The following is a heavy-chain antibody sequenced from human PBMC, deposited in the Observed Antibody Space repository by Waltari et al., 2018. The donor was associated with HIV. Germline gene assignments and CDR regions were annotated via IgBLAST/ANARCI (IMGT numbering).Heavy chain of an antibody. CDR3: ARGQNWGASYWYFDL. CDR2: MSPNSGNT. CDR1: GYIFTSFA. D-gene: IGHD7-27*01. J-gene: IGHJ2*01. V-gene: IGHV1-8*01. Sequence: HEQLVQSGSAVKKPEASVTVACKAAGYIFTSFARSWMRTDTGNGLEWMGWMSPNSGNTGYAQKFQGRITMTRDTPTGTAYMELSSLRSEDTAVYYCARGQNWGASYWYFDLWGRGTLVTVSS.